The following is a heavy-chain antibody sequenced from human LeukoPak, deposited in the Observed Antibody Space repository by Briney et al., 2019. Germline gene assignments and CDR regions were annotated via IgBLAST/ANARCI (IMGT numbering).Heavy chain of an antibody. J-gene: IGHJ4*02. Sequence: SGGSLRLSCAASGFTVSSNDMSWVRQAPGKGLVWVSLINPDGSRTGYADSVKGRFTISRDNAKNTLSLQMNSLRAEDTAVYYCVPADKQWGQGTLVTVSS. V-gene: IGHV3-74*01. CDR3: VPADKQ. CDR2: INPDGSRT. CDR1: GFTVSSND.